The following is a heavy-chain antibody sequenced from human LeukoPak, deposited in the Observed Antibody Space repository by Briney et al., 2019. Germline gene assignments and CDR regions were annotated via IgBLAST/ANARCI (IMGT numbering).Heavy chain of an antibody. D-gene: IGHD5-18*01. CDR3: ARSQTETAMQIYAFNL. Sequence: SETLSLTCTVSGGSIISYYWSWIRQPPGKGLEWIGYIFYSGSTNYNPSLKSRVSISVDTSKNQFSLKLSSVAAADTAVYYCARSQTETAMQIYAFNLWGQGTLVTVSS. J-gene: IGHJ3*01. CDR1: GGSIISYY. CDR2: IFYSGST. V-gene: IGHV4-59*08.